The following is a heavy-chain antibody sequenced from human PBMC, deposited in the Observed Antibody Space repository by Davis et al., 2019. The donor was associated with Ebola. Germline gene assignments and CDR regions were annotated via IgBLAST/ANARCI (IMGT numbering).Heavy chain of an antibody. J-gene: IGHJ4*02. CDR2: INTDGSFT. V-gene: IGHV3-74*01. Sequence: PGGSLRLSCAASGFTFSSYWTHWVRHTPGKGLVWVSRINTDGSFTDYADSVKGRFTISRHNARNTVYLQMNSLRAEDTSLYYCARSSYQPDWWGQGTLVTVSS. D-gene: IGHD2-2*01. CDR1: GFTFSSYW. CDR3: ARSSYQPDW.